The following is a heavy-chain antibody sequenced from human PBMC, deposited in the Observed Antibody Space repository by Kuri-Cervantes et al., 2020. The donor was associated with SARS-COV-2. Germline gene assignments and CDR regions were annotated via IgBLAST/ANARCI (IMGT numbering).Heavy chain of an antibody. J-gene: IGHJ3*02. CDR2: ISYDGSNK. Sequence: GESLKISCAASGFTFSSYAMHWVRQAPGKGLEWVAVISYDGSNKYYADSVKGRFTISRDNSKNTLYLQMNSLRAEDTAVYYCASYRITMGAFDIWGQGTTVTVSS. CDR3: ASYRITMGAFDI. CDR1: GFTFSSYA. D-gene: IGHD3-10*01. V-gene: IGHV3-30-3*01.